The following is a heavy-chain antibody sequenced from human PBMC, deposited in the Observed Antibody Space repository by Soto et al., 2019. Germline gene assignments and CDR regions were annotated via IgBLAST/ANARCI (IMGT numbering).Heavy chain of an antibody. CDR2: INHSGSS. CDR3: ARGGYCSGGSCYSYYYYYYYMDV. CDR1: GGSFSGYY. J-gene: IGHJ6*03. V-gene: IGHV4-34*01. Sequence: SETLSLTCAVYGGSFSGYYWSWIRQPPGKGLEWIGEINHSGSSNYNPSLKSRVTISVDTSKNQFSLKLSSVTAADTAVYYCARGGYCSGGSCYSYYYYYYYMDVWGKGTTVTVSS. D-gene: IGHD2-15*01.